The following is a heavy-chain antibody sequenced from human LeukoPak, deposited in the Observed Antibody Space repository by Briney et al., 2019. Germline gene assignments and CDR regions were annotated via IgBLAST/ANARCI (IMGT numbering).Heavy chain of an antibody. V-gene: IGHV4-59*01. CDR3: ARTDFWSGYYDFDY. D-gene: IGHD3-3*01. CDR2: IYYSGST. Sequence: SETLSLTCTVSGGSISSYYWSWIRQPPGKGLEWIGYIYYSGSTNYIPSLKSRVTISVDTSKNQFSLKLSSVTAADTAVYYCARTDFWSGYYDFDYWGQGTLVTVSS. J-gene: IGHJ4*02. CDR1: GGSISSYY.